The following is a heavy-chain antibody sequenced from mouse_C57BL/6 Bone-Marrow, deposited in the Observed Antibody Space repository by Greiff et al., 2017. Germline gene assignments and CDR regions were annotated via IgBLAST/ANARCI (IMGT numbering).Heavy chain of an antibody. CDR3: TRDYYGSSYYAMDY. CDR2: IYPGNSDT. CDR1: GYTFTSYW. V-gene: IGHV1-5*01. J-gene: IGHJ4*01. D-gene: IGHD1-1*01. Sequence: EVQGVESGTVLARPGASVKMSCKTSGYTFTSYWMHWVKQRPGQGLEWIGAIYPGNSDTSYNQKFKGKAKLTAVTSASTAYMELSSLTNEDSAVYYCTRDYYGSSYYAMDYWGQGTSVTVSS.